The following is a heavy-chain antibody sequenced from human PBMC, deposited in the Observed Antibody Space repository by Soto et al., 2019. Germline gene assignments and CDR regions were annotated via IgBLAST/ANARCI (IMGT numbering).Heavy chain of an antibody. J-gene: IGHJ4*02. V-gene: IGHV3-23*01. Sequence: PGGSLRLSCAASGFTFSSYAMSWVRQPPGKGLGWVSAISGSGGSTYYADSVKGRFTISRDNSKNTLYLQMNSLRAEDTAVCYCAKARPWRNWNYFDYWGQGTLVTVSS. CDR1: GFTFSSYA. D-gene: IGHD1-1*01. CDR2: ISGSGGST. CDR3: AKARPWRNWNYFDY.